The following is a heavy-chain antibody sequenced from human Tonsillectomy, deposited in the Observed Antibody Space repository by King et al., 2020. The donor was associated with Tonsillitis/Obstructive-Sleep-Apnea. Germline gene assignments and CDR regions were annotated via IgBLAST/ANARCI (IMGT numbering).Heavy chain of an antibody. D-gene: IGHD3-3*01. Sequence: EVQLVESGGGLVQPGGSLRLSCAASGFTFSSYWMHWVRQAPGKGLVWVSRINSDGSSTSYADSVKGRCTISRDTSKNTLYLQMNSLRAEDTAVYYCAREPEYYDFWCGSYYYYYYMDVWGKGTTVTVSS. CDR3: AREPEYYDFWCGSYYYYYYMDV. CDR1: GFTFSSYW. V-gene: IGHV3-74*01. J-gene: IGHJ6*03. CDR2: INSDGSST.